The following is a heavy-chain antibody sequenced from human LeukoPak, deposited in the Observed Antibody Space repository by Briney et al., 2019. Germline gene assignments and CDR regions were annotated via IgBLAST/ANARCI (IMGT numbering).Heavy chain of an antibody. J-gene: IGHJ4*02. Sequence: GGSLRLSCAASGFTFSSYAMSWVRQAPGKGLEWVSAIRGSGGSTYYADSVKGRFTIARDNSKNTLYLQMNSLRVEDTAVYYCARDSPPDSSGYYLSYWGQGTLVTVSS. CDR1: GFTFSSYA. CDR3: ARDSPPDSSGYYLSY. V-gene: IGHV3-23*01. D-gene: IGHD3-22*01. CDR2: IRGSGGST.